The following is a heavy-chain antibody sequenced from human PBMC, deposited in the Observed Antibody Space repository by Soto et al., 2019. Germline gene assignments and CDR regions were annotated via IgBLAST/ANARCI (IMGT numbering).Heavy chain of an antibody. V-gene: IGHV4-4*02. CDR3: ARHSGRYSRDY. CDR1: GDSISSSNW. Sequence: QVQLQESGPGLVKPSGTLSLTCAVSGDSISSSNWWSWVRQPPGKGLEWIGEIYHSGSTNYNPSPQCRVTISVDKSKNQFSLNLNSVTAADTAVYYCARHSGRYSRDYWGQGTLVTVSS. D-gene: IGHD1-26*01. J-gene: IGHJ4*02. CDR2: IYHSGST.